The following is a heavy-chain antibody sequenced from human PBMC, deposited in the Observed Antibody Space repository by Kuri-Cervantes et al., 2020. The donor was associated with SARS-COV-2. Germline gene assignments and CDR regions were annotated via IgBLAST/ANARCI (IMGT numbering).Heavy chain of an antibody. J-gene: IGHJ3*02. Sequence: SQTLSLTCAVYGGSFSGYYWSWIRQPPGKGLEWIGEINHSGSTNYNPSLKSRVTISVDTSKNQFSLKLSSVTAADTAVYYCARDYKGGSVQRGQIDAFDIWGQGTMVT. D-gene: IGHD1-26*01. CDR2: INHSGST. CDR3: ARDYKGGSVQRGQIDAFDI. CDR1: GGSFSGYY. V-gene: IGHV4-34*01.